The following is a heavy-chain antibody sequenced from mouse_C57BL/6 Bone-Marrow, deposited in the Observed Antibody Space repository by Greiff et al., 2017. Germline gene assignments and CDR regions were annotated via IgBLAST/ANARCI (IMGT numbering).Heavy chain of an antibody. J-gene: IGHJ3*01. D-gene: IGHD1-1*01. CDR2: IYPGSGST. CDR1: GYTFTSYW. CDR3: ARRGYYYGSTAY. V-gene: IGHV1-55*01. Sequence: QVQLQQPGAELVKPGASVKMSCKASGYTFTSYWITWVKQRPGQGLEWIGDIYPGSGSTNYNEKFKSKATLTVDTSSSTAYMQLSSRTSEDSAVYYWARRGYYYGSTAYWGQGTLVTVAA.